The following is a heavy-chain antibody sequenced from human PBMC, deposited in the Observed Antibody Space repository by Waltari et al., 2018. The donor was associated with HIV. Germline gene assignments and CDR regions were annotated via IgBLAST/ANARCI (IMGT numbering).Heavy chain of an antibody. D-gene: IGHD2-8*01. Sequence: VQLVQSGPEMRKPGASVKISCRASGFTFTNYVFSWVRQAPGQGLEWLGWISADDGNKDSAQKCKGRIILTTDTSTTTAQLEVRNLRSDDTAIYHCVRGGGSWLYDMYYYQGLDVWGQGTTVIVSS. V-gene: IGHV1-18*01. J-gene: IGHJ6*02. CDR1: GFTFTNYV. CDR3: VRGGGSWLYDMYYYQGLDV. CDR2: ISADDGNK.